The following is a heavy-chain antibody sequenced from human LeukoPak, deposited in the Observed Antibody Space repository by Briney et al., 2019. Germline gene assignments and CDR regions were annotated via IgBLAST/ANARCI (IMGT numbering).Heavy chain of an antibody. V-gene: IGHV3-7*05. CDR2: INQDGSEE. CDR1: GFTFSTYW. J-gene: IGHJ4*02. CDR3: ARDLDY. Sequence: GGSLRLSCAASGFTFSTYWMIWFRQAPGKGLEWVANINQDGSEEYYVGSVKGRFTISRDNAKNSLYLQMNSLRAEDTAVYYCARDLDYWGQGTLVTVSS.